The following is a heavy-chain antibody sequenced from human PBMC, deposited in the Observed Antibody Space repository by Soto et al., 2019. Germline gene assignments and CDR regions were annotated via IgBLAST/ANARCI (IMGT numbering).Heavy chain of an antibody. CDR3: ARARFGMATTYYYYYGMDV. J-gene: IGHJ6*02. CDR2: ISSSGSTI. Sequence: GGSLRLSCAASGFTFSDYYMSWIRQAPGKGLEWVSYISSSGSTIYYADSVKGRFTISRDNAKNSLYLQMNSLRAEDTAVYYCARARFGMATTYYYYYGMDVWGQGTTVTVSS. CDR1: GFTFSDYY. V-gene: IGHV3-11*01. D-gene: IGHD5-12*01.